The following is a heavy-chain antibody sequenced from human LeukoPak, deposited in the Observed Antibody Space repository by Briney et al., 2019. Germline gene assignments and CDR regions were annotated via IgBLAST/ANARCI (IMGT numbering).Heavy chain of an antibody. CDR3: ARDRAANQDWVEFDP. Sequence: GGSLRLYCAVSGFGVSDYYMSWVRQAPGKGPEWVGLIRDSGEAFYADFARGQFAISRDESENTLYLQMNSLRVEDTAGYFCARDRAANQDWVEFDPWGQGTPVIVSS. V-gene: IGHV3-66*03. D-gene: IGHD3/OR15-3a*01. CDR2: IRDSGEA. J-gene: IGHJ5*02. CDR1: GFGVSDYY.